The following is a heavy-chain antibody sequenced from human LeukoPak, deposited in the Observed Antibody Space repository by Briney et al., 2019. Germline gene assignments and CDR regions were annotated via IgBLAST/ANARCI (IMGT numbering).Heavy chain of an antibody. V-gene: IGHV3-30*01. D-gene: IGHD2-2*01. J-gene: IGHJ4*02. CDR3: ARDGPAALDY. CDR2: ISYDGSNK. Sequence: TGGSLRLSCAPPGFTFSSNAMPWVRQAPGKGLEWVAVISYDGSNKYYADSVKGRFTISRDNSKNTLYLQMNSLRAEDTTVYYCARDGPAALDYWGQGTLVTVSS. CDR1: GFTFSSNA.